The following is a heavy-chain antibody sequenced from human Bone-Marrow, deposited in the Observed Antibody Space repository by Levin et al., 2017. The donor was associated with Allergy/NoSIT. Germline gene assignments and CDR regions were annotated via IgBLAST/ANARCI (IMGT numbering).Heavy chain of an antibody. J-gene: IGHJ4*02. Sequence: GESLKISCTGSGYRFSTFSIGWVRQKPGEGLEWMGVIFPGDSETRYRPSLEGQITISADMSINTAYLQWNSLKAPDPAIYYCARSLWCGFSASEDWGPGTLVTVSA. CDR3: ARSLWCGFSASED. CDR1: GYRFSTFS. CDR2: IFPGDSET. D-gene: IGHD2-21*01. V-gene: IGHV5-51*01.